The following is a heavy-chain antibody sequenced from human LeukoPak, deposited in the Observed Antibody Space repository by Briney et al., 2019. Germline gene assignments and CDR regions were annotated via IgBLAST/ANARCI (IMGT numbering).Heavy chain of an antibody. CDR2: ISAYNGNT. V-gene: IGHV1-18*01. D-gene: IGHD2-2*01. J-gene: IGHJ6*03. CDR3: ARDVFSIVPAAPNYYYYYYMDV. CDR1: GYTFTSYG. Sequence: ASVKVSCKASGYTFTSYGISWARQAPGQGLEWMGWISAYNGNTNYAQKLQGRVTMTTDTSTSTAYMELRSVRSDDTAVYYCARDVFSIVPAAPNYYYYYYMDVWGKGTTVTVSS.